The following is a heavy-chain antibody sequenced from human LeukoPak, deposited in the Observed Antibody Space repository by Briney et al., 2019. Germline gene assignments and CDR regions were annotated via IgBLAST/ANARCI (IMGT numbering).Heavy chain of an antibody. D-gene: IGHD4-17*01. J-gene: IGHJ6*03. CDR3: AKDKNDHGDYYYMDL. V-gene: IGHV3-30*02. CDR1: GFTFISFV. CDR2: IRFDGSNK. Sequence: GGSLRLSCVASGFTFISFVMHWVRQAPGKGLEWVAFIRFDGSNKYYADSVKGRFTISRDNSKNTLYLQMNSLRPEDTAVYYCAKDKNDHGDYYYMDLWGKGTTVTVSS.